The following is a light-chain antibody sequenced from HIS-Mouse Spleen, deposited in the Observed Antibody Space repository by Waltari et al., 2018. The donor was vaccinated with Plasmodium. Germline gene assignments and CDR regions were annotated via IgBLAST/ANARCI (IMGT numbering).Light chain of an antibody. CDR1: NIGSKS. J-gene: IGLJ2*01. CDR2: DDS. Sequence: SYVLTQPPSVSVAPGQTARITCGGNNIGSKSVHWYQQKPGQAPVLVVYDDSDRPSGVPERFSGSNSGNTASLTSSRVEAGEEADYYCQVWDSSSDHPVFGGGTKLTVL. V-gene: IGLV3-21*02. CDR3: QVWDSSSDHPV.